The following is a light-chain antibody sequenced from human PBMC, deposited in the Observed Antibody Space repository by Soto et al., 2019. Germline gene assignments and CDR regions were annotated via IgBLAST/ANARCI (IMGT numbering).Light chain of an antibody. CDR3: QQYNYYWT. V-gene: IGKV3-15*01. CDR1: QSVGSN. CDR2: GVS. Sequence: EIVLTQSPGSLSLSPGEGAPLSCRASQSVGSNLAWYQQKPAQAPRLLIYGVSTRATGTPARFSGSGSGTEFSLTISSLQADDFATYYCQQYNYYWTFGQGTKVDIK. J-gene: IGKJ1*01.